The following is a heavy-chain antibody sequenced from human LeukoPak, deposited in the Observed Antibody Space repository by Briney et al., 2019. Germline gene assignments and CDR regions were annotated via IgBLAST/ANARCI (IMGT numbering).Heavy chain of an antibody. V-gene: IGHV3-21*01. Sequence: GSLRLSCAASGFTFSSYSMNWVRQAPGKGLEWVSSISSSSSYIYYADSVKGRFTISRDNAKNSLYLQMNSLRAEDTAVYYCARDRQWELPLDYWGQGTLVTVSS. J-gene: IGHJ4*02. D-gene: IGHD1-26*01. CDR3: ARDRQWELPLDY. CDR1: GFTFSSYS. CDR2: ISSSSSYI.